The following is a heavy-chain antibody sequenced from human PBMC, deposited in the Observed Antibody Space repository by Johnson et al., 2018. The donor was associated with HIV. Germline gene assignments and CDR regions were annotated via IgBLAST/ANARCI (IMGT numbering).Heavy chain of an antibody. CDR3: ARPVIAADDAFDI. Sequence: VQLVESGGGLVKPGGSLRLSCAVSGFTFSSYAMHWVRQAPGKGLEYVSAISSNKYYADSVKGRFTISRDNSKNTLFLQMNSLRAEDTAVYYCARPVIAADDAFDIWGQGTMVTVSS. V-gene: IGHV3-64*04. D-gene: IGHD6-13*01. CDR2: ISSNK. J-gene: IGHJ3*02. CDR1: GFTFSSYA.